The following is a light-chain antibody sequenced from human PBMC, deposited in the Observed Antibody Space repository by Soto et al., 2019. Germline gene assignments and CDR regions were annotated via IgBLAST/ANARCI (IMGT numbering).Light chain of an antibody. J-gene: IGLJ1*01. Sequence: QSVLTQPASVSGSPGQSITISCTGTSSDVGDYNYVSWYQQHPGKAPKLMISAVSNRPSGVSDRFSGSKSGNTASLTISGLQAEDEADYYCSYMRNSLYVFGTGTNLTVL. V-gene: IGLV2-14*01. CDR3: CSYMRNSLYV. CDR2: AVS. CDR1: SSDVGDYNY.